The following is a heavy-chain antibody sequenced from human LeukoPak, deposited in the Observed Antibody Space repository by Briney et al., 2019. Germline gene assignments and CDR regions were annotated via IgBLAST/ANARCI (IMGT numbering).Heavy chain of an antibody. CDR2: IYYSGST. J-gene: IGHJ5*02. Sequence: SETLSLTCTVSGGSISIYYWSWIRQPPGKGLEWIGYIYYSGSTNYNPSLKGRVTISVDTSKNQFSLKLSSVTAADTAVYYCARVTSAAGWFDPWGQGTLVTVSS. V-gene: IGHV4-59*01. CDR3: ARVTSAAGWFDP. CDR1: GGSISIYY. D-gene: IGHD6-13*01.